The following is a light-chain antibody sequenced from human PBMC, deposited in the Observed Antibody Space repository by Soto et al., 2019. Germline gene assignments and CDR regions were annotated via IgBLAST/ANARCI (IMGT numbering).Light chain of an antibody. CDR3: SSYTGTLAV. J-gene: IGLJ1*01. Sequence: QSVLTQPASVSGSPGQSITISCTGTSSDVGGYNYVSWYQQHPGKAPKLMIHEVSNRPSGVSDRLSASKSGNTASLTISGLQAEDEADYYCSSYTGTLAVFGTGTKGTVL. V-gene: IGLV2-14*01. CDR1: SSDVGGYNY. CDR2: EVS.